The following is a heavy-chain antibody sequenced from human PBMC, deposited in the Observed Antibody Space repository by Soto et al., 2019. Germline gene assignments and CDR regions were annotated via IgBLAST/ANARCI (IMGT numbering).Heavy chain of an antibody. Sequence: EVQLVESGGGLVKPGGSLRLSCAASGFTFSSYSMNWVRQAPGKGLEWVSSISSSSSYIYYADSVKGRFTISRDNAKNSLYLQMNSLRAEDTAVYYCARDIDCSGGSCYLDYYYYGMDVWGQGTTVTFSS. CDR1: GFTFSSYS. J-gene: IGHJ6*02. CDR2: ISSSSSYI. D-gene: IGHD2-15*01. CDR3: ARDIDCSGGSCYLDYYYYGMDV. V-gene: IGHV3-21*01.